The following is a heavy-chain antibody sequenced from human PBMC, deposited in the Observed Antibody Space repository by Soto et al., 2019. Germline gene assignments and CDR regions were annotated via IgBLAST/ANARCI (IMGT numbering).Heavy chain of an antibody. CDR2: VDVGGGST. D-gene: IGHD6-25*01. V-gene: IGHV3-23*01. Sequence: EVQLLESGGGLVQPGGSLRLSCAASGFTFSTHAMIWVRQAPGKGLNWVSTVDVGGGSTYYTDSVKGRFTVSRDNSKKTVHLQLITLRAQDTAIYFCARDSGPAGGGACDTWGQGTMVTVSS. CDR3: ARDSGPAGGGACDT. J-gene: IGHJ3*02. CDR1: GFTFSTHA.